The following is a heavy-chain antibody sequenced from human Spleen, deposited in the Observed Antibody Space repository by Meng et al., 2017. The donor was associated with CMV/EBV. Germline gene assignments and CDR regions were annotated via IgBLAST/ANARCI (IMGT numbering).Heavy chain of an antibody. D-gene: IGHD3-22*01. J-gene: IGHJ4*02. CDR2: ITSDAKA. Sequence: GESLKLSFATSGFTFSNFALAWVRQAPGKGLEWVSTITSDAKAYSAGSVKGRFTISRDAYKSTMFLHMNSLNAADTGIYFCAKSSRLYSVFDYWGQGTLVTVSS. CDR3: AKSSRLYSVFDY. V-gene: IGHV3-23*01. CDR1: GFTFSNFA.